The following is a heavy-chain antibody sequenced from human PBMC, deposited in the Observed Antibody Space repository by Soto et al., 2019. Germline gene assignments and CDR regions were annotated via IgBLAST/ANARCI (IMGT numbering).Heavy chain of an antibody. J-gene: IGHJ4*02. CDR3: AREYYGVLTGYYNDY. Sequence: EVLLVESGGGLVQSGGSLGLSCAASGFSFRSYWMHWVRQAPGKGLVWVARISSDGSSTTYADSANGRFTISRDNAANTLYLQMSSLRAEDTAVYYCAREYYGVLTGYYNDYWGQGTLVTVSS. V-gene: IGHV3-74*01. CDR1: GFSFRSYW. D-gene: IGHD3-9*01. CDR2: ISSDGSST.